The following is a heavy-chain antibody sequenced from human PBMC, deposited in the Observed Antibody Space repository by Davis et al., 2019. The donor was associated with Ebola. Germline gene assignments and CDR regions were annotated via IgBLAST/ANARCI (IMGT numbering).Heavy chain of an antibody. CDR1: GFTFSSYS. D-gene: IGHD3-3*01. V-gene: IGHV3-48*04. J-gene: IGHJ4*02. CDR3: AREGSFWSGYPTDY. Sequence: GESLKISCAASGFTFSSYSMNWVRQAPGKGLEWVSYISSSGSTIYYADSVKGRFTISRDNAKNSLYLQMNNLRAEDTAVYYCAREGSFWSGYPTDYWGQGTLVTVSS. CDR2: ISSSGSTI.